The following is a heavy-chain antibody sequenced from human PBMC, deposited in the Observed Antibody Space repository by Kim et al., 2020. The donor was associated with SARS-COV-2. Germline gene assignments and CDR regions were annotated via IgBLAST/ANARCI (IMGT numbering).Heavy chain of an antibody. Sequence: GGSLRLSCTASAFNFHLYWMSWVRQAPGKGLEWVANINRDGSESHTVDSVKGRFATSRDNVKNSVYLQMNSLRAEDTAVYYCARAPYYDYVGSNYRLYFDSWGQGTLVTVSS. D-gene: IGHD3-16*02. J-gene: IGHJ4*02. CDR2: INRDGSES. CDR1: AFNFHLYW. V-gene: IGHV3-7*03. CDR3: ARAPYYDYVGSNYRLYFDS.